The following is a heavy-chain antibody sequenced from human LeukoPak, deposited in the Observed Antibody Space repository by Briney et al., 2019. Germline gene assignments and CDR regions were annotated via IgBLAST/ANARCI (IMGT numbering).Heavy chain of an antibody. J-gene: IGHJ4*02. CDR3: AKHRFESGGYHSTD. D-gene: IGHD3-22*01. V-gene: IGHV3-23*01. CDR1: GFTFSSYA. CDR2: ISGSGSST. Sequence: GGSLRLSCAASGFTFSSYAMSWVRQAPGKGLEWVSAISGSGSSTYYADSVKGRFTISRDNSKNTLYLQMSSLRAEDTAVYYCAKHRFESGGYHSTDWGQGTLVTVSS.